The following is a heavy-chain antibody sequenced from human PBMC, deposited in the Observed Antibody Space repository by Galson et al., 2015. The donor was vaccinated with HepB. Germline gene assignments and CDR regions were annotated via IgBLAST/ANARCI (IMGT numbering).Heavy chain of an antibody. CDR1: GFSGFTFDDYT. CDR2: ISVDGRNT. CDR3: ARVWDRGRTTRWGNYYYGMDV. D-gene: IGHD1-7*01. Sequence: SLRLSCAASGFSGFTFDDYTMHWIRQAPGRRLEWVAGISVDGRNTYYAESVKGLFTISRDNSKNTLYLQLNSLRSEDTALYYCARVWDRGRTTRWGNYYYGMDVWGQGTTVIVSS. V-gene: IGHV3-30*04. J-gene: IGHJ6*02.